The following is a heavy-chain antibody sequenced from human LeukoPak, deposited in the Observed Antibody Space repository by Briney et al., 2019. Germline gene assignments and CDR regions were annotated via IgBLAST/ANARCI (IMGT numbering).Heavy chain of an antibody. CDR1: GLTVSSNY. CDR2: IYSGGSA. V-gene: IGHV3-53*01. D-gene: IGHD2-15*01. J-gene: IGHJ4*02. Sequence: GGSLRLSCAASGLTVSSNYMSWVRQAPGKGLEWVSVIYSGGSAYYADSLKGRFTISRDNSKNTLYLQMNSLRAEDTAVYYCARVIQPLLLKGYFDYWGQGTLVTVSS. CDR3: ARVIQPLLLKGYFDY.